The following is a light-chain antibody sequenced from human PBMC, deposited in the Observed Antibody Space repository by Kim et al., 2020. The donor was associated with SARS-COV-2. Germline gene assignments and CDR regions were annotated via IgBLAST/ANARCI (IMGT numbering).Light chain of an antibody. V-gene: IGLV1-44*01. CDR3: AAWDDSLNGPV. J-gene: IGLJ2*01. Sequence: QRVTITCSGSSSNIASNTVNWYRQRPGTAPKLLIYSNNQRPSGVRARFSGSKSGPSASRAISGLQSEDEADYYCAAWDDSLNGPVFGGGTQLTVL. CDR2: SNN. CDR1: SSNIASNT.